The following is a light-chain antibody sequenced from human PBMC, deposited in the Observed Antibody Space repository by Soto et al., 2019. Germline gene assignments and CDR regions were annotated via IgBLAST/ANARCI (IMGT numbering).Light chain of an antibody. V-gene: IGLV2-8*01. CDR1: SSDVGAYNY. CDR2: EVS. J-gene: IGLJ1*01. CDR3: SSYAGSNLVV. Sequence: QSVLTQPASVSGSPGQSITISCTGTSSDVGAYNYVSWYQQHPGKAPKLMIYEVSKRPSGVPDRFSGSKSGNTASLTVSGLQAEDEADYYCSSYAGSNLVVFGTGTKLTVL.